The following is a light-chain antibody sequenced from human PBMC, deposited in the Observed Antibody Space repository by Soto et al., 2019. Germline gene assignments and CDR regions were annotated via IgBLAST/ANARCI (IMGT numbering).Light chain of an antibody. CDR3: HHYNYWRLA. CDR2: DIS. V-gene: IGKV3D-15*01. CDR1: QSVSSN. J-gene: IGKJ4*01. Sequence: EIVMTQSPVTLSVSPGERATLSCRASQSVSSNLAWYQQKPGQAPSLLIYDISARATGIPTRFSGSGSGTEFTHTIGSLQSEDVAVYYGHHYNYWRLAFGGGTK.